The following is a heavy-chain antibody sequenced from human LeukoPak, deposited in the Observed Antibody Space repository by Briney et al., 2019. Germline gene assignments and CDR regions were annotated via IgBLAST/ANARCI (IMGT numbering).Heavy chain of an antibody. CDR2: ISGSADS. D-gene: IGHD3-16*01. CDR3: AKETGWSPLGEDDH. Sequence: GRSLRPSWAASGFIFSNYAMTWVRQAPGRGLEWVAGISGSADSSYADSVKGRFTISRDNSKNTLYLQLNSLTGEDTAVYFCAKETGWSPLGEDDHWGQGILVSVSS. V-gene: IGHV3-23*01. CDR1: GFIFSNYA. J-gene: IGHJ4*02.